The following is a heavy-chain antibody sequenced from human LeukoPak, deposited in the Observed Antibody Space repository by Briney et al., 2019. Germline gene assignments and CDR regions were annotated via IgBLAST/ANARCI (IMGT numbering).Heavy chain of an antibody. CDR3: ARGPDVDTAMAQALAFDY. D-gene: IGHD5-18*01. Sequence: PSETLSLTCTVSGGSISSYYWSWIRQPPGKGLEWIGYIYYSGSTNYNPSLKSRVTISVDTSKNQFSLKLSSVTAADTAVYYCARGPDVDTAMAQALAFDYWGQGTLVTVFS. CDR2: IYYSGST. CDR1: GGSISSYY. J-gene: IGHJ4*02. V-gene: IGHV4-59*01.